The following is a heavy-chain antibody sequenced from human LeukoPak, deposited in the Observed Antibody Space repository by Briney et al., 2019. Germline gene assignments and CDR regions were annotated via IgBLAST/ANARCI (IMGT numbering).Heavy chain of an antibody. Sequence: PGGSLRLSCAASGFTFSSYAMSWVRQAPGKGLEWVSYISSDSSTIYYADSLKGRFTISRDNAKNSLSLLMNSLRAEDTAVYYCARDLSSRGYTYGTPAFTFDIWGQGTMVTVSS. J-gene: IGHJ3*02. CDR3: ARDLSSRGYTYGTPAFTFDI. CDR1: GFTFSSYA. V-gene: IGHV3-48*01. CDR2: ISSDSSTI. D-gene: IGHD5-18*01.